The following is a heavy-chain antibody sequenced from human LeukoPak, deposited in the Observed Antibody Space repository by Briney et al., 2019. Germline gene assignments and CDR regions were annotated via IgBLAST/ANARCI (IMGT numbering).Heavy chain of an antibody. Sequence: PSDTLSLTCAVYGGSFSGYYWSWIRQPPGKGLEWIGEINHSGSTNYNPSLKSRVTISVDTSKNQFSLKLSSVTAADTAVYYCAMVYYYDSSGYKDYWGQGTLVTVSS. CDR2: INHSGST. CDR3: AMVYYYDSSGYKDY. J-gene: IGHJ4*02. CDR1: GGSFSGYY. D-gene: IGHD3-22*01. V-gene: IGHV4-34*01.